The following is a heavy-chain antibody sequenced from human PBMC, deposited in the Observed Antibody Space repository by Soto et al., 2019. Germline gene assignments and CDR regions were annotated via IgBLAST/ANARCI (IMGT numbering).Heavy chain of an antibody. CDR1: GYTFTSYY. CDR3: ARENDYGGKNYFGMDV. J-gene: IGHJ6*02. Sequence: QVQLVQSGAEVKKPGASVKVSCKASGYTFTSYYMHWVRQAPGQGLEWMGIINPSGGSTSYAQKFQGRVTITRDTSTSTVYMELSSLRSEDTAVYYCARENDYGGKNYFGMDVWGQGTTVTVSS. D-gene: IGHD4-17*01. CDR2: INPSGGST. V-gene: IGHV1-46*01.